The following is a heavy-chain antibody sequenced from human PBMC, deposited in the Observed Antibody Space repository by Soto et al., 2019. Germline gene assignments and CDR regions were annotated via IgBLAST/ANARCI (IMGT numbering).Heavy chain of an antibody. Sequence: QLQLQESGPGLVKPSETLSLTCTVSGGSISSSSYYWGWIRQPPGKGLEWIGSIYYSGSTYYNPSLKSRVTISVDTSKNQFSLKLSSVTAADTAVYYCARHKVAAALNWFDPWGQEPWSPSPQ. J-gene: IGHJ5*02. CDR3: ARHKVAAALNWFDP. CDR2: IYYSGST. D-gene: IGHD6-13*01. CDR1: GGSISSSSYY. V-gene: IGHV4-39*01.